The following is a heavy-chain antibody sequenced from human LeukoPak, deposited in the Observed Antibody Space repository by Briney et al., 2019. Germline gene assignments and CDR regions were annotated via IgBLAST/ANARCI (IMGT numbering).Heavy chain of an antibody. V-gene: IGHV3-30-3*01. CDR2: ISYDGSNK. CDR3: AKDRWYYDSSGYYDY. Sequence: GGSLRLSCAASGFTFSSYAMHWVRQAPGKGLEWVAVISYDGSNKYYADSVKGRFTISRDNSKNTLYLQMNSLRAEDTAVYYCAKDRWYYDSSGYYDYWGQGTLVTVSS. J-gene: IGHJ4*02. D-gene: IGHD3-22*01. CDR1: GFTFSSYA.